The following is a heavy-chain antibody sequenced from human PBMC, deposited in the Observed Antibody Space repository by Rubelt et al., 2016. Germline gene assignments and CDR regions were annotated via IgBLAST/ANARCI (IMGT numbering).Heavy chain of an antibody. CDR1: GYTFNTYG. CDR2: ISAYNGNT. Sequence: QVQLVQSGAEVKKPGASVKVSCKASGYTFNTYGINWVRQDPGQGLEWRGWISAYNGNTDHAQKLQGRVTMTTDTSTSTAYMELRSLRSDDTAVYYCAREAYSGRYPLIDYWGQGTLVTVSS. J-gene: IGHJ4*02. V-gene: IGHV1-18*01. D-gene: IGHD1-26*01. CDR3: AREAYSGRYPLIDY.